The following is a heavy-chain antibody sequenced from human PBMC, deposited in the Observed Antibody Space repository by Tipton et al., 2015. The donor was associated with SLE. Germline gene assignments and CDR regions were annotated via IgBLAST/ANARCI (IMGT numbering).Heavy chain of an antibody. CDR3: ARRGDHDAFDI. D-gene: IGHD3-16*01. CDR2: IYYSGST. J-gene: IGHJ3*02. V-gene: IGHV4-39*07. Sequence: TLSLTCTVSGGSISSSSYYWGWIRQPPGKGLESIGSIYYSGSTYYNPSLKSRVTISVDTSKNQFSLKLSSVTAADTAVYYCARRGDHDAFDIWGQGTMVTVSS. CDR1: GGSISSSSYY.